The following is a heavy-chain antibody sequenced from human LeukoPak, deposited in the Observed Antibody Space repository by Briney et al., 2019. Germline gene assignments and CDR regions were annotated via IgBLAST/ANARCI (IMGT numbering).Heavy chain of an antibody. CDR3: ARGGSSLNFDY. V-gene: IGHV3-53*01. D-gene: IGHD6-13*01. J-gene: IGHJ4*02. Sequence: GGSLRLSCAASGFTVSSNYMSWVRQAPGKGLQWVSVIYSGGSTHYADSVKGRFTISRDNSKNTLYLQMNNLRAEDTAVYYCARGGSSLNFDYWGQGTLFTVSS. CDR2: IYSGGST. CDR1: GFTVSSNY.